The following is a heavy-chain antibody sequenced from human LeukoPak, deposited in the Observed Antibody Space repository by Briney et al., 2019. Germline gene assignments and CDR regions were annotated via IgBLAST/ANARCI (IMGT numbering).Heavy chain of an antibody. D-gene: IGHD3-3*01. CDR2: IIPIFCTA. CDR1: GGTFSSYA. CDR3: ARLLGRFLEWLRFDP. V-gene: IGHV1-69*05. J-gene: IGHJ5*02. Sequence: SVKVSCKASGGTFSSYAISWVRQAPGQGLEWMGGIIPIFCTANYAQKFQGRVTITTDESKSTAYMELSSLRSEDTAVYYCARLLGRFLEWLRFDPWGQGTLVTVSS.